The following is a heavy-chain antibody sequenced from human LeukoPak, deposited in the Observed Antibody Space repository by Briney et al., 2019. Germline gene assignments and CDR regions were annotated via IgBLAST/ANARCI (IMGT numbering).Heavy chain of an antibody. J-gene: IGHJ3*02. V-gene: IGHV3-33*08. CDR1: GFTVSSNY. CDR3: ARSTQHYYGSGSPDAFDI. CDR2: IWYDGSNK. Sequence: TGGSLRLSCAASGFTVSSNYMSWVRQAPGKGLEWVAVIWYDGSNKYYADSVKGRFTISRDNSKNTLYLQMNSLRAEDTAVYYCARSTQHYYGSGSPDAFDIWGQGTMVTVSS. D-gene: IGHD3-10*01.